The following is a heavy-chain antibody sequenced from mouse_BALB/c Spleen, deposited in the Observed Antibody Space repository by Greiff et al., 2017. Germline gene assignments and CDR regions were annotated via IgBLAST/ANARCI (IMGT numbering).Heavy chain of an antibody. D-gene: IGHD2-1*01. CDR1: GYAFTNYL. CDR2: INPGSGGT. V-gene: IGHV1-54*01. CDR3: AREGGNSSYWYFDV. Sequence: VQLQQSGAELVRPGTSVKVSCKASGYAFTNYLIEWVKQRPGQGLEWIGVINPGSGGTNYNEKFKGKATLTADKSSSTAYMQLSSLTSDDSAVYFCAREGGNSSYWYFDVWGAGTTVTVSS. J-gene: IGHJ1*01.